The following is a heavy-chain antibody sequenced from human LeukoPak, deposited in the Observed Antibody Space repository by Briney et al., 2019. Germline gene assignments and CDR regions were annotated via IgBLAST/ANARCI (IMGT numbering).Heavy chain of an antibody. CDR2: IYWDDDK. CDR1: GFSLSTSGVG. J-gene: IGHJ4*02. D-gene: IGHD5-12*01. CDR3: AREASTERGYSGYEAFDY. Sequence: SGPTLVKPTQTLTLTCTFSGFSLSTSGVGVGWIRQPPGKALEWLALIYWDDDKRYSPSLKSRLTITKDTSKNQVVLTMTNMDPVDTATYYCAREASTERGYSGYEAFDYWGQGTLVTVSS. V-gene: IGHV2-5*02.